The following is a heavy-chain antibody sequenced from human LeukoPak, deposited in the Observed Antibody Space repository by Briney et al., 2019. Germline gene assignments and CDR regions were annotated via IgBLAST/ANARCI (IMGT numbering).Heavy chain of an antibody. CDR1: GFTVSSNY. V-gene: IGHV3-66*01. J-gene: IGHJ6*02. Sequence: GGSLRLSCAASGFTVSSNYMSWVRQAPGKGLEWVSVIYSGGSTDYADSVKGRCTISRDNSKNTLYLQMNSLRAEDTAMYYCARDSIAAAGTGINYYYYYGMDVWGQGTTVTVSS. D-gene: IGHD6-13*01. CDR3: ARDSIAAAGTGINYYYYYGMDV. CDR2: IYSGGST.